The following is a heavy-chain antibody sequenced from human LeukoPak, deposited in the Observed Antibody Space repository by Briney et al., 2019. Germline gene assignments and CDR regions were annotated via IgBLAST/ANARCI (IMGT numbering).Heavy chain of an antibody. CDR1: GFTFSSYA. CDR2: ISGSGGST. J-gene: IGHJ4*02. V-gene: IGHV3-23*01. CDR3: AKGYYFDILSGYSSLDS. Sequence: GGSLRLSCAASGFTFSSYAMSWVRQAPGKGLEWVSAISGSGGSTYYADSVKSRFTISRDNSKNTLYLQMNSLRAEDTATYYCAKGYYFDILSGYSSLDSWGQGTLVTVSS. D-gene: IGHD3-9*01.